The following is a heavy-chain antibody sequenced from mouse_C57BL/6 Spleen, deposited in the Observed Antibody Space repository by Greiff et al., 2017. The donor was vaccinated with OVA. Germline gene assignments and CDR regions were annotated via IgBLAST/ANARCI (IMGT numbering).Heavy chain of an antibody. Sequence: VQLQQPGAELVKPGASVKLSCKASGYTFTSYWMHWVKQRPGRGLEWIGRSDPNSGGTKYNEKFKSKATLTVDKPSSTAYMQLSSLTSEDSAVYYCAREGWDGRNWYFDVWGTGTTVTVSS. CDR1: GYTFTSYW. D-gene: IGHD4-1*01. V-gene: IGHV1-72*01. CDR3: AREGWDGRNWYFDV. J-gene: IGHJ1*03. CDR2: SDPNSGGT.